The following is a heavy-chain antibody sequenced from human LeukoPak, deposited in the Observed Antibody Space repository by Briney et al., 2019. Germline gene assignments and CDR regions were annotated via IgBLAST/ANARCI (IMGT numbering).Heavy chain of an antibody. D-gene: IGHD3-10*01. CDR1: GFSLSSGYY. J-gene: IGHJ5*02. CDR3: ARTYDYCSGSSYFDP. Sequence: SETLSLTCTVSGFSLSSGYYWGWIRQSPGKGLEWIGSNYHGGSSHYNPSLKSRVTISIDTSKNHFSLNLTSVTAADTAVHYCARTYDYCSGSSYFDPWGQGTLVTVSS. V-gene: IGHV4-38-2*02. CDR2: NYHGGSS.